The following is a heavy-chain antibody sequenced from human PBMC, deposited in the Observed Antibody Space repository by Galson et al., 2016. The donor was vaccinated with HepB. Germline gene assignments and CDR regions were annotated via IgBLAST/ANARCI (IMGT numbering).Heavy chain of an antibody. J-gene: IGHJ4*02. V-gene: IGHV3-53*01. CDR3: ARAIAAAGNFDY. D-gene: IGHD6-13*01. CDR1: GFSVSSNV. CDR2: IYTGGST. Sequence: SLRLSCAASGFSVSSNVVSWVRQSPGKGLEWVSVIYTGGSTYYADSVKGRFTISRDNSKNMLYLQMNSLRAEDTAVYYCARAIAAAGNFDYWGQGTLVTVSS.